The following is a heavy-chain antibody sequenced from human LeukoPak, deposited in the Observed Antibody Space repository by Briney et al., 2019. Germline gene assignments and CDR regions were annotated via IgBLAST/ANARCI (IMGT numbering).Heavy chain of an antibody. J-gene: IGHJ4*02. CDR3: AKGYCSSTSCYLFY. Sequence: GGSLRLSCAASGFTFSSYGMHWVRQAPGKGLEWVAVIWYDGSNKYYADSVKGRFTISRDNAKNSLYLQMNSLRAEDTALYYCAKGYCSSTSCYLFYWGQGTLVTVSS. CDR1: GFTFSSYG. CDR2: IWYDGSNK. D-gene: IGHD2-2*01. V-gene: IGHV3-33*03.